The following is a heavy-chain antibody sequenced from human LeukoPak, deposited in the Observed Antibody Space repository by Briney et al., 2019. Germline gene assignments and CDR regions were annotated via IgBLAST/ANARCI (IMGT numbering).Heavy chain of an antibody. CDR2: IKQDGSEK. V-gene: IGHV3-7*01. J-gene: IGHJ4*02. D-gene: IGHD1-26*01. CDR1: GFTFSSYW. CDR3: ARDKVVGATALDY. Sequence: GGSLRLSCAASGFTFSSYWMSWVRQAPGKGLEWVANIKQDGSEKYYVDSVKGRFTVSRDNAKNSLYLQMNSLRAEDTAVYYCARDKVVGATALDYWGQGTLVTVSS.